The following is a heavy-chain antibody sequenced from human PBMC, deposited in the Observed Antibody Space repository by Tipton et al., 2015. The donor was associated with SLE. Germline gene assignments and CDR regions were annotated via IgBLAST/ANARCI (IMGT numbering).Heavy chain of an antibody. Sequence: TLSLTCTVSGGSISSSSYYWGWIRQPPGKGLAWIAYIYYSGSTNYNPSLKSRVTISVDTSKNQFSLKLSSVTAADTAVYYCARGGGSFTADAFDIWGQGTMVTVSS. CDR2: IYYSGST. V-gene: IGHV4-61*05. CDR1: GGSISSSSYY. D-gene: IGHD1-26*01. J-gene: IGHJ3*02. CDR3: ARGGGSFTADAFDI.